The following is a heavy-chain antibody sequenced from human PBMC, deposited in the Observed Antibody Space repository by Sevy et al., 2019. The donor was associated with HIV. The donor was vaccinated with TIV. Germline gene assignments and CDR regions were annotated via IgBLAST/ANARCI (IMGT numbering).Heavy chain of an antibody. CDR1: GYTFTGYY. D-gene: IGHD6-13*01. CDR3: ARGGHSIAAAGTIAAFDI. CDR2: INPNRGGT. J-gene: IGHJ3*02. Sequence: ASVKVSCKASGYTFTGYYMHWVRQAPGQGLEWMGWINPNRGGTNYAQKFQGRVTRTRDTTISTAYMGLSRLRSDDTAVYYWARGGHSIAAAGTIAAFDIWGQGTMVTVSS. V-gene: IGHV1-2*02.